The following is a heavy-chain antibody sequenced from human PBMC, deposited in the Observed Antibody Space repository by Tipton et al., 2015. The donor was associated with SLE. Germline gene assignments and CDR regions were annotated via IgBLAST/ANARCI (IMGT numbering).Heavy chain of an antibody. D-gene: IGHD3-3*01. J-gene: IGHJ5*02. Sequence: TLSLTCSVHGASFTNYYWAWIRQPPGKGLEWIGEMKHGGDTDYNPSLKSRVTISLDTSKNQFSLDLTSVTAADTAVYFCARDRHDFWGRELSQEINWFDPWGQGTLVIVS. V-gene: IGHV4-34*01. CDR1: GASFTNYY. CDR3: ARDRHDFWGRELSQEINWFDP. CDR2: MKHGGDT.